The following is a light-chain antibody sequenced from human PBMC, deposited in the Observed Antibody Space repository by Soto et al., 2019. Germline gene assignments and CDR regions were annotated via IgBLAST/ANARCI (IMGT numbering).Light chain of an antibody. CDR3: QVWDSSSDHPV. CDR1: NIGSKS. Sequence: SSELTQPPSVSVAPGKTARITCGGNNIGSKSVHWYQQKPGQAPVLVIYYDSDRPSGIPERFSGSNSANTATLTISGVEAGDEADYYSQVWDSSSDHPVFGTGTKLTV. J-gene: IGLJ1*01. CDR2: YDS. V-gene: IGLV3-21*04.